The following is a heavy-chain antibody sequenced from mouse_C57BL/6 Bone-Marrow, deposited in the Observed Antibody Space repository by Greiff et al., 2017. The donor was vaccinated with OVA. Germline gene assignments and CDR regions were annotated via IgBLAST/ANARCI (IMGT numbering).Heavy chain of an antibody. Sequence: QVQLQQPGAELVRPGTSVKLSCKASGYTFTSYWMHWVKQRPGQGLEWIGVIDPSDSYTNYNQKFTGKAPLTVDTSDSTAYMQLSSLTAEDSAVYYCASFAYWGQGTLVTVSA. CDR2: IDPSDSYT. V-gene: IGHV1-59*01. J-gene: IGHJ3*01. CDR1: GYTFTSYW. CDR3: ASFAY.